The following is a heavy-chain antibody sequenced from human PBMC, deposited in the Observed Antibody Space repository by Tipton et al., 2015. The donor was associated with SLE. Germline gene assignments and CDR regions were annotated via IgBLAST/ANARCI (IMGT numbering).Heavy chain of an antibody. Sequence: TLSLTCTVSGGSISSSSYYWGWIRQPPGKGLEWIGSIYYSGSTYYNPSLKSRVTISVDTSKNQFSLKLSSVTAADTAVYYCTNEGGRSGAFDIWGQGTMVTVSS. V-gene: IGHV4-39*01. J-gene: IGHJ3*02. D-gene: IGHD3-16*01. CDR2: IYYSGST. CDR1: GGSISSSSYY. CDR3: TNEGGRSGAFDI.